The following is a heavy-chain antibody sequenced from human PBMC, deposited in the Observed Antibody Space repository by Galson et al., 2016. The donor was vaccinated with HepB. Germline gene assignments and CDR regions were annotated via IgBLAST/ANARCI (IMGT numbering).Heavy chain of an antibody. CDR2: INPNVGST. J-gene: IGHJ6*02. CDR1: GYTFTSYG. Sequence: SVKVSCKAPGYTFTSYGISWVRQAPGQGLEWMGFINPNVGSTTFAQKFQDRVTMTRDTSTSTVFMELSSLRSEDTAVYFCARGDLNYYYALDVWGQGTTVTGSS. CDR3: ARGDLNYYYALDV. V-gene: IGHV1-46*01. D-gene: IGHD3-3*01.